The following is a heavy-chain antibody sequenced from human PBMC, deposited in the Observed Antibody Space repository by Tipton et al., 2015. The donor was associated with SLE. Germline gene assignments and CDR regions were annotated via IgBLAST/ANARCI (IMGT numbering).Heavy chain of an antibody. D-gene: IGHD3-16*01. V-gene: IGHV3-30*02. CDR1: GFTYSGYA. CDR2: IRADGSNK. J-gene: IGHJ4*02. Sequence: SLRLSCAASGFTYSGYAMHWVRQAPGKGLEWVAFIRADGSNKDYADSVKGRFTISRDNSTNTLYLQMNRLRVEDTAVYYCAGGTGAYFDHWGQGTLVTVSS. CDR3: AGGTGAYFDH.